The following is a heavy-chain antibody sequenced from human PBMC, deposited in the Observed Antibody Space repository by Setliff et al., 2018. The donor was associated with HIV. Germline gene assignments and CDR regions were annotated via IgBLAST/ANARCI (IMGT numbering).Heavy chain of an antibody. CDR3: ARGGLATGGFDI. D-gene: IGHD5-12*01. CDR1: GYTFIGDY. Sequence: ASVKVSCKASGYTFIGDYMHWVRQAPGQGLEWMGWINPNSGGTNFAQKFQGRVTMTRDASISTAYMELSRLRSDDTAVYYCARGGLATGGFDIWGQGTMVTVSS. CDR2: INPNSGGT. J-gene: IGHJ3*02. V-gene: IGHV1-2*02.